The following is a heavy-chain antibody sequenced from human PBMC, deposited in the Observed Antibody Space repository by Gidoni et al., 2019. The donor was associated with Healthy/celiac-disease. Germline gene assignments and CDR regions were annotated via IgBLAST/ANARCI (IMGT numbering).Heavy chain of an antibody. D-gene: IGHD2-15*01. Sequence: QVQLVESGGGVVQPGGSLRLSCAASGFTFSSYGMHWVRQAPGKWLGWVAVISYDGSNKYYADSVKGRFTISRDNSKNTLYLQMNSLRAEDTAVYYCAKGGNSFDYWGQGTLVTVSS. V-gene: IGHV3-30*18. CDR3: AKGGNSFDY. CDR1: GFTFSSYG. CDR2: ISYDGSNK. J-gene: IGHJ4*02.